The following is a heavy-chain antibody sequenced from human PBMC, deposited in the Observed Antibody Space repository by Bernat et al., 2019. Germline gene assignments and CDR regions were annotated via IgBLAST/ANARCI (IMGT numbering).Heavy chain of an antibody. CDR2: ISYDGSNK. D-gene: IGHD6-19*01. CDR1: GFTFSSYG. V-gene: IGHV3-30*18. J-gene: IGHJ4*02. CDR3: AKDSRRYSSGWSYFDY. Sequence: QVQLVESGGGVVQPGRSQRLSCAASGFTFSSYGMHWFRQAPGKGLEWVAVISYDGSNKSYADSVKGRFTISRDNSKNTLYLQMNSLRAEDTAVYYCAKDSRRYSSGWSYFDYWGQGTLVTVSS.